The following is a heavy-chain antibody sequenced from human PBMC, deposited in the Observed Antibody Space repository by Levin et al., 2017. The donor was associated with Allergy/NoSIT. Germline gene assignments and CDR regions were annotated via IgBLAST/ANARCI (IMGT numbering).Heavy chain of an antibody. J-gene: IGHJ4*02. CDR2: INSDGSST. CDR1: GFTFSSYW. D-gene: IGHD6-19*01. CDR3: ARDPGRGVAVAEIDY. V-gene: IGHV3-74*01. Sequence: GESLKISCAASGFTFSSYWMHWVRQAPGKGLVWVSRINSDGSSTSYADSVKGRFTISRDNAKNTLYLQMNSLRAEDTAVYYCARDPGRGVAVAEIDYWGQGTLVTVSS.